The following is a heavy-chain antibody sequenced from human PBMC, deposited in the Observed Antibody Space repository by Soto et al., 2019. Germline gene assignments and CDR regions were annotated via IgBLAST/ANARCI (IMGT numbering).Heavy chain of an antibody. Sequence: SVKVSCKASGGTFSSYAISWVRQAPGQGLEWMGGIIPIFGTANYAQKFQGRVTITADKSTSTAYMELSSLRSEDTAVYYCARDQRGQSNVLRFLEWSTYYYYGMDVWGQGTTVTVSS. V-gene: IGHV1-69*06. J-gene: IGHJ6*02. D-gene: IGHD3-3*01. CDR1: GGTFSSYA. CDR3: ARDQRGQSNVLRFLEWSTYYYYGMDV. CDR2: IIPIFGTA.